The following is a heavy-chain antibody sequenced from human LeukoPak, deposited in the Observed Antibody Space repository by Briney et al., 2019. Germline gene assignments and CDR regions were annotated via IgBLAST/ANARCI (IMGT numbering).Heavy chain of an antibody. CDR3: ARHFEGSGVTIDY. CDR1: GGSISSYY. D-gene: IGHD3-10*01. Sequence: SETLSLTCTVSGGSISSYYRSWIRQPPGKGLEWIGYIYYSGSTNYNPSLKSRVTISVDTSKNQFSLKLSSVTAADTAVYYCARHFEGSGVTIDYWGQGTLVTVSS. V-gene: IGHV4-59*08. CDR2: IYYSGST. J-gene: IGHJ4*02.